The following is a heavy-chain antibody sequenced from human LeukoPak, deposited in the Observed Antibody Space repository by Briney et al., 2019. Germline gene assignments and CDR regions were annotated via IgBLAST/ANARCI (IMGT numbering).Heavy chain of an antibody. D-gene: IGHD2-15*01. CDR3: ARSAGGYSRDY. V-gene: IGHV3-20*04. CDR1: GFTFDDYG. Sequence: GGSLRLSCAASGFTFDDYGMSWVRQAPGKGLEWVSGINWNGGSTGYADSVKGRFTISRDNAKNSLYLQMNSLRVEDTAVYYCARSAGGYSRDYWGQGTLVTVSS. J-gene: IGHJ4*02. CDR2: INWNGGST.